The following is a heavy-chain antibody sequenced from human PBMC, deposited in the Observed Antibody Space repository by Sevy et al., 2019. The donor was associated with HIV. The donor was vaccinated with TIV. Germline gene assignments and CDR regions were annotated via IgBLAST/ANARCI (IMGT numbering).Heavy chain of an antibody. Sequence: GGSLRLSCTASGFTFRNYAMNWVRQAPGKGLERVALISYDGSNKYYADSVRGRFAISRDNSKNTLYLQMNSLRLEDTAIYYCAREGQLWFVYYFDNWGQGTLVTVSS. CDR2: ISYDGSNK. V-gene: IGHV3-30*09. J-gene: IGHJ4*02. D-gene: IGHD3-10*01. CDR3: AREGQLWFVYYFDN. CDR1: GFTFRNYA.